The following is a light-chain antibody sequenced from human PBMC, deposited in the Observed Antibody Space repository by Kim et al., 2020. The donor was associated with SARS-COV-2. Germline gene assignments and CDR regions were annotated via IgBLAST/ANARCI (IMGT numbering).Light chain of an antibody. Sequence: QAVVTQEPSLTVSPGGTVTLTCASNTGAVTSGYYPNWFQQKPGQAPRALIFATDNKHSWTPARFSGSLLGGKAALTLSGVLPEDEAEYYCLLYFGGRGVFGGGTQLTVL. CDR2: ATD. J-gene: IGLJ3*02. CDR3: LLYFGGRGV. CDR1: TGAVTSGYY. V-gene: IGLV7-43*01.